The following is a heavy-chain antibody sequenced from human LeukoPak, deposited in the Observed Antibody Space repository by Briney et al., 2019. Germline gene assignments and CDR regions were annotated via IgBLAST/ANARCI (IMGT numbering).Heavy chain of an antibody. CDR3: ASGQLSGKGFDY. CDR1: GFTVSGNY. J-gene: IGHJ4*02. V-gene: IGHV3-66*01. CDR2: IYTGGNA. Sequence: GGSLRLSCAASGFTVSGNYMTWVRQAPGKGLEWVSVIYTGGNADYADSVKGRFIISRDTSKNTVNLQMNSLRAEDTAVYYCASGQLSGKGFDYWGQGTLVTVSS. D-gene: IGHD1-26*01.